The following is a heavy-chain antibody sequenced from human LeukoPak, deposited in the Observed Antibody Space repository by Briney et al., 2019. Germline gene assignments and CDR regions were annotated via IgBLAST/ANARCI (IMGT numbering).Heavy chain of an antibody. CDR1: AFTFSDYS. CDR3: ARDRLTSGSYFFDY. J-gene: IGHJ4*02. Sequence: PGGSLRLSCAASAFTFSDYSMNWVRQALGKGLEWISYISGRSSTIYYADSVRGRFTISGDNAKNSMYLQMNSLRAEDTAVYYCARDRLTSGSYFFDYWGQGTLVTVSS. D-gene: IGHD1-26*01. CDR2: ISGRSSTI. V-gene: IGHV3-48*01.